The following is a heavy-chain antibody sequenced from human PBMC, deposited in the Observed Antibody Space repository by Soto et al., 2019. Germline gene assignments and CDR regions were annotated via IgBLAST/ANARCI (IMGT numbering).Heavy chain of an antibody. CDR2: ISSSSSTI. V-gene: IGHV3-48*01. CDR1: GFTFSSYS. CDR3: AKDKSTVTILGLTYYYYGMDV. J-gene: IGHJ6*02. D-gene: IGHD4-17*01. Sequence: GALRLSCAASGFTFSSYSMNWVRQAPGKGLEWVSYISSSSSTIYYADSVKGRFTISRDNSKNTLYLQMNSLRAEDTAVYYCAKDKSTVTILGLTYYYYGMDVWGQGTTVTVSS.